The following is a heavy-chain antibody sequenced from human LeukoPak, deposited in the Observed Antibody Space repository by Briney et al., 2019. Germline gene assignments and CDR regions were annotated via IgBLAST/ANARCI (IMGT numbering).Heavy chain of an antibody. CDR3: AKDISPRLNRGRVVVAATPDY. J-gene: IGHJ4*02. D-gene: IGHD2-15*01. V-gene: IGHV3-9*01. CDR1: GFNFDDYA. Sequence: GGSLRLSCAASGFNFDDYAMHWVRLAPGKGLEWVLGISWNSASIGYADSVKGRFTISRDNAKNSLYLQMNSLRAEDTALYYCAKDISPRLNRGRVVVAATPDYWGQGTLVTVSS. CDR2: ISWNSASI.